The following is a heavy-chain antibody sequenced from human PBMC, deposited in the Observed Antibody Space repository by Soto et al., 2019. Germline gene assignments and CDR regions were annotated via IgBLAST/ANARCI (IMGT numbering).Heavy chain of an antibody. Sequence: PSETLSLTCAVYGGSFSGYYWSWIRQPPGKGLEWIGEINHSGSTNYNPSLKSRVTISVDTSKNQFSLKLSSVTAADTAVYYCGVGRAYYFDHWGQGTLVTVSS. J-gene: IGHJ4*02. CDR1: GGSFSGYY. CDR3: GVGRAYYFDH. CDR2: INHSGST. V-gene: IGHV4-34*01. D-gene: IGHD2-15*01.